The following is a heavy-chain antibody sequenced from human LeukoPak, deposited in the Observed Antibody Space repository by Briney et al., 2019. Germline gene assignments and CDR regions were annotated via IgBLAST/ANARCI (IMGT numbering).Heavy chain of an antibody. Sequence: GGSLSLFCGACGFTFSNYAMRWVRRARGKGLEWVTDISGSGGDTFYTDSVKGRFHISRDNAKNTLYLQMKLLRPEDAAVYYCEKASVVVAGLVNYFDYWGQGTLVTVSS. D-gene: IGHD6-19*01. CDR3: EKASVVVAGLVNYFDY. CDR2: ISGSGGDT. J-gene: IGHJ4*02. V-gene: IGHV3-23*01. CDR1: GFTFSNYA.